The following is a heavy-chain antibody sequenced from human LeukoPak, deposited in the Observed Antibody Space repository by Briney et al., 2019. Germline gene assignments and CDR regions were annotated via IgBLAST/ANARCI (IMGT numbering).Heavy chain of an antibody. Sequence: GGSLRLSCAASGVVFSYYWMSWVRQAPGKGLEGVANIKQDGSDKNYVDSVKGRFTISRDNANKSLYLQMNSLRAEDTAVYYCATEREGGAFDIWGQGTMVTVSS. CDR2: IKQDGSDK. V-gene: IGHV3-7*01. CDR1: GVVFSYYW. CDR3: ATEREGGAFDI. J-gene: IGHJ3*02. D-gene: IGHD1-26*01.